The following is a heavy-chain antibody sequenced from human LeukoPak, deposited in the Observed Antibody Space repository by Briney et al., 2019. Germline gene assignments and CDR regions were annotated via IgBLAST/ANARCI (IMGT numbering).Heavy chain of an antibody. V-gene: IGHV5-51*01. CDR3: ARRVHRGGSYSSHSDY. CDR2: IYPGDSDT. CDR1: GSSFTTYW. J-gene: IGHJ4*02. Sequence: GESLQISCKGSGSSFTTYWIAWVCQVPGKGVEWMGIIYPGDSDTTHSPSFQGHVTISADKSISTAYLQWSSLKASDTAMYYCARRVHRGGSYSSHSDYWGQGTLVTVSS. D-gene: IGHD1-26*01.